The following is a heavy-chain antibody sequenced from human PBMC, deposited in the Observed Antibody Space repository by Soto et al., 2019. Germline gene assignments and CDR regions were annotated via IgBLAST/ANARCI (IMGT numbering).Heavy chain of an antibody. D-gene: IGHD3-22*01. CDR1: GGSISSSNW. V-gene: IGHV4-4*02. CDR3: AISPGYYDASSFYD. CDR2: IYHSGST. Sequence: SETLSLTCAVSGGSISSSNWWSWVRQPPGKGLEWIGEIYHSGSTNYNPSLKSRVTISVDKSKYQFSLQLSSVTAADTALYYCAISPGYYDASSFYDWGQGTL. J-gene: IGHJ4*02.